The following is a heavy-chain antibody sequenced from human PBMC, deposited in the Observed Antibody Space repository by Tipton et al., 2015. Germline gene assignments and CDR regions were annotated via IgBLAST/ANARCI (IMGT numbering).Heavy chain of an antibody. Sequence: QLVQSGAEVKKPGASVKVSCKASGYTFTSYAFSWVRQAPGQGLEWMGWISPYNGDTRFAQKFQGRVTMTRDTSISTAYMELSRLRSDDTAVYYCARDDITGYYHDFWGQGTLVIVSS. D-gene: IGHD3-22*01. CDR2: ISPYNGDT. V-gene: IGHV1-18*01. J-gene: IGHJ4*02. CDR1: GYTFTSYA. CDR3: ARDDITGYYHDF.